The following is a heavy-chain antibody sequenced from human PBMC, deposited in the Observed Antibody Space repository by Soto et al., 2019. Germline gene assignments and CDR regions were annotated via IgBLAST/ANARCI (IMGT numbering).Heavy chain of an antibody. CDR3: ARVRGQTPSYYMDV. V-gene: IGHV1-2*04. CDR2: INPNSGGT. D-gene: IGHD3-10*01. Sequence: QVQLVQSGAEVKKPGASVKVSCKASGYTFTGYYMHWVRQAPGQGLEWMGWINPNSGGTNYAQKFQGWGTMTRDTSISTADMELSRLRSDDTAVYYCARVRGQTPSYYMDVWGKGTTVTVSS. CDR1: GYTFTGYY. J-gene: IGHJ6*03.